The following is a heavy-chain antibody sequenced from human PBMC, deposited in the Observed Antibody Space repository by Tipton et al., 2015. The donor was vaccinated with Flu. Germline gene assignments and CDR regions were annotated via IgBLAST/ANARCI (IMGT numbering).Heavy chain of an antibody. J-gene: IGHJ4*02. CDR2: IYYSGST. CDR3: ARHSGSRSYPLDY. CDR1: GGSISSGGYY. Sequence: LRLSCTVSGGSISSGGYYWSWIRQHPGKGLEWIGYIYYSGSTYYNPSLKSRVTISIDTSKNQFSLKLSSVTAADTAVYYCARHSGSRSYPLDYWGQGTLVTVSS. D-gene: IGHD3-10*01. V-gene: IGHV4-31*02.